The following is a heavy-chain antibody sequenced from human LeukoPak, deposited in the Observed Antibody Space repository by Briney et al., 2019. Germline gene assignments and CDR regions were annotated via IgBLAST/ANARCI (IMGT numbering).Heavy chain of an antibody. CDR2: ISYDGSNE. D-gene: IGHD6-13*01. CDR1: GFTFSSYA. V-gene: IGHV3-30*04. Sequence: GESLRLSCAASGFTFSSYAMHWVRQAPGKGLEWVAVISYDGSNEYYADSVKGRFTISRDNSKNTLYLQMNSLRAEDTAVYYCARGPYSRVDYWGQGTLVTVSS. CDR3: ARGPYSRVDY. J-gene: IGHJ4*02.